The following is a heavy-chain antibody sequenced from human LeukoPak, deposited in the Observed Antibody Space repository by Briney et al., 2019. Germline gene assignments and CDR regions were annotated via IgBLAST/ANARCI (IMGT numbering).Heavy chain of an antibody. Sequence: GESLKISCKGSGYNFANYWIGWVRQMPGKGLEWMGIIYPGDSDTRYSPSFQGQVTISADKSISTAYPQWSSLKASDTAMYYCARLEGGMAGHFDYWGQGTLVTVSS. J-gene: IGHJ4*02. D-gene: IGHD5-24*01. V-gene: IGHV5-51*01. CDR1: GYNFANYW. CDR3: ARLEGGMAGHFDY. CDR2: IYPGDSDT.